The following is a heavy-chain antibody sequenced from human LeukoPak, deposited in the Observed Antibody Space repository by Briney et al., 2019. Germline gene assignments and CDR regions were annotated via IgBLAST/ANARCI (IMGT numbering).Heavy chain of an antibody. CDR2: ISTYNGNT. CDR3: ARDGRCSGGSCYSEAFDI. Sequence: ASVRVSCKASGYTFTSYGISWVRQAPGQGLEWMGSISTYNGNTNYAQKLQGRVTMTTHTSTTTAYMELRSLRSDDTAVYYCARDGRCSGGSCYSEAFDIWGQGTMVTVSS. V-gene: IGHV1-18*01. J-gene: IGHJ3*02. CDR1: GYTFTSYG. D-gene: IGHD2-15*01.